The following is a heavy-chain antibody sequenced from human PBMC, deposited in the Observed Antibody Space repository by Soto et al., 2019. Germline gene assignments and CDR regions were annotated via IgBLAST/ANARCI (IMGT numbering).Heavy chain of an antibody. V-gene: IGHV3-23*01. CDR3: AKDLVGSNADYYDY. D-gene: IGHD2-15*01. CDR1: GFTFSSYA. CDR2: ISGSGGST. Sequence: EVQLLESGGGVVQPGGSLRLSCAASGFTFSSYAMSWVRQAPGKGMEWVAAISGSGGSTYYADSVKGRFTIARENSKNTLYLQMNSLRAEAAAVYYCAKDLVGSNADYYDYWGQGTLVTVSS. J-gene: IGHJ4*02.